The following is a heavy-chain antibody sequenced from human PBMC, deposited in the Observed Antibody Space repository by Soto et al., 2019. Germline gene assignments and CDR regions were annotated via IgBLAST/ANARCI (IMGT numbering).Heavy chain of an antibody. CDR2: INHSGST. Sequence: PSETLSLTCAVYGGSFSGYYWTWIRQPQGTGLEWIGEINHSGSTNYNPSLKSRVTISVDTSKNQFSLKLTSVTAADTAVYYCARVWHYYDSSGYQKNWFDPWGQGTLVTVS. J-gene: IGHJ5*02. V-gene: IGHV4-34*01. CDR3: ARVWHYYDSSGYQKNWFDP. CDR1: GGSFSGYY. D-gene: IGHD3-22*01.